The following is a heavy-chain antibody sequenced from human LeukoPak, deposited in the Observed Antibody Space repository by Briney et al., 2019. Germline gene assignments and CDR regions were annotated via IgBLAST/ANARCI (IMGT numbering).Heavy chain of an antibody. V-gene: IGHV3-23*01. CDR3: AKKPAAGTRYYYYMDV. J-gene: IGHJ6*03. CDR2: ISGSGGST. CDR1: GFTFSSYA. D-gene: IGHD6-13*01. Sequence: GGSLRLSCAASGFTFSSYAMSWVRQAPGKGLEWVSAISGSGGSTYYADSVKGRFTISRDNSKNTLYLQMNSLRAEDTAVYYCAKKPAAGTRYYYYMDVWGKGTTVTVSS.